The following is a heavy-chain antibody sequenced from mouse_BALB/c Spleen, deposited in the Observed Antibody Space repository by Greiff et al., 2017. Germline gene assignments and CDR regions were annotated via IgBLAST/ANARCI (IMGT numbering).Heavy chain of an antibody. J-gene: IGHJ2*01. CDR3: ARDPFDSSGLDY. CDR2: IWAGGST. Sequence: VQGVESGPGLVAPSQSLSITCTVSGFSLTSYGVHWVRQPPGKGLEWLGVIWAGGSTNYNSALMSRLSISKDNSKSQVFLKMNSLQTDDTAMYYCARDPFDSSGLDYWGQGTTLTVSS. CDR1: GFSLTSYG. D-gene: IGHD3-2*01. V-gene: IGHV2-9*02.